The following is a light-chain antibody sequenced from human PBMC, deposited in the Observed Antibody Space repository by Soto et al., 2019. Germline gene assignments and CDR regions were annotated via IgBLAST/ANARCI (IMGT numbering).Light chain of an antibody. CDR3: QHLDSYPIT. Sequence: DLQLTQSPSFLSASVGDRVTITCRASQGISNYVLWYQQKPGKAPKLLIYAASTLQSGVASRFSGSGSGTEFTLTISSLQPEDFAIYYCQHLDSYPITFGQGTRLENK. CDR1: QGISNY. CDR2: AAS. V-gene: IGKV1-9*01. J-gene: IGKJ5*01.